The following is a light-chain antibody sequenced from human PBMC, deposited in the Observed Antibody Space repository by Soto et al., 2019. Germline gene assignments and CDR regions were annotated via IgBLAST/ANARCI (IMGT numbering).Light chain of an antibody. CDR2: WAS. Sequence: DIVMTQSPDSLAVLLGERATINCKSSQSLLYRSNNRNYLAWYQQKPRQPPKLLVHWASTRESGVPDRFSGSGSGTDFTLTISGLQAEDVAVYYCQQYYTTPLTFGPGTKVHIK. J-gene: IGKJ3*01. V-gene: IGKV4-1*01. CDR1: QSLLYRSNNRNY. CDR3: QQYYTTPLT.